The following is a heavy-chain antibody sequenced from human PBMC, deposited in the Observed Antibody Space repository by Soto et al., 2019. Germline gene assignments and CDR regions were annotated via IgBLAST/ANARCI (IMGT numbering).Heavy chain of an antibody. CDR1: GFTFSSYE. Sequence: GGSLRLSCAASGFTFSSYEMNWVRQAPGKGLEWVSYISSSGSTIYYADSVKGRFTISRDNAKNSLYLQMNSLRAEDTAVNYCARDFEVVPDAIPDYSNAFDNWGQGTMVTVSS. CDR2: ISSSGSTI. CDR3: ARDFEVVPDAIPDYSNAFDN. V-gene: IGHV3-48*03. D-gene: IGHD2-2*02. J-gene: IGHJ3*02.